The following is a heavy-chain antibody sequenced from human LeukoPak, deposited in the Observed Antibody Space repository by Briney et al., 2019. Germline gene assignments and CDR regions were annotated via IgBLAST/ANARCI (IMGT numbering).Heavy chain of an antibody. CDR2: INPSGGST. Sequence: ASVKVSCKASGYTFTSYYMHWVRQAPGQGLEWMGIINPSGGSTSYAQKFQGRVTMTRDTSASTVYMELGSLRSEDTAVYYCARIAAAADGGFDPWGQGTLVTVSS. J-gene: IGHJ5*02. CDR1: GYTFTSYY. V-gene: IGHV1-46*01. CDR3: ARIAAAADGGFDP. D-gene: IGHD6-13*01.